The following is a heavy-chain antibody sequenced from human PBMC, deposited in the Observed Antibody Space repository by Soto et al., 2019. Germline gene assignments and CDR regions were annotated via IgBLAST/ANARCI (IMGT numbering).Heavy chain of an antibody. CDR1: GGSISSDDYY. V-gene: IGHV4-30-4*01. CDR3: ARDRSNSPDYFDY. Sequence: SETLSLTCTVSGGSISSDDYYWTWIRQPPGKGLEWIGYIYHSARTSYNPSLDSRITISMDTSNNQFSLKLSSVTAADTAVYYCARDRSNSPDYFDYWGQGALVTVSS. J-gene: IGHJ4*02. CDR2: IYHSART. D-gene: IGHD6-6*01.